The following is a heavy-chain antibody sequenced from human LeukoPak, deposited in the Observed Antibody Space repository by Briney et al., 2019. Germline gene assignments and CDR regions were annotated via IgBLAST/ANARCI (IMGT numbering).Heavy chain of an antibody. V-gene: IGHV3-30-3*01. CDR2: ISYDGSNK. CDR3: ARGATYCSSTSCYSAAIDY. J-gene: IGHJ4*02. CDR1: GFTFSSYA. D-gene: IGHD2-2*01. Sequence: GGSLRLSCAASGFTFSSYAMPWVRQAPGKGLEWVAVISYDGSNKYYADSVKGRFTISRDNSKNTLYLQMNSLRAEDTAVYYCARGATYCSSTSCYSAAIDYWGQGTLVTVSS.